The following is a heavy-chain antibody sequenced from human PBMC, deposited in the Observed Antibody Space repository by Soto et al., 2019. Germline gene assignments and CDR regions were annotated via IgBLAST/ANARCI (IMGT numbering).Heavy chain of an antibody. CDR3: ARLGGDSSSRRDYYYGMDV. V-gene: IGHV5-51*01. CDR2: IYPGDSDT. D-gene: IGHD6-6*01. Sequence: GESLKISCKGSGYSFTNYWIGWVRQMPGKGLEWMGIIYPGDSDTRYSPSFQGQVTISADKSISTAYLQWSSLKASDTAMYYCARLGGDSSSRRDYYYGMDVWGQGTTVTFSS. J-gene: IGHJ6*02. CDR1: GYSFTNYW.